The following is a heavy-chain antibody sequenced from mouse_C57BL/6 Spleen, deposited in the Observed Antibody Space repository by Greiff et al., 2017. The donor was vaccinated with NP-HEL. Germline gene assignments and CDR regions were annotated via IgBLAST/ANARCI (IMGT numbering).Heavy chain of an antibody. D-gene: IGHD1-1*01. Sequence: QVQLQQSGPGLVQPSQSLSITCTVSGFSLTSYGVHWVRQSPGKGLEWLGVIWRGGSTDYNAAFMSRLSITKDNSKSQVFFKMNSLQADDTAIYYCAINYYGSSHWYFDVWGTGTTVTVSS. V-gene: IGHV2-5*01. CDR1: GFSLTSYG. CDR2: IWRGGST. J-gene: IGHJ1*03. CDR3: AINYYGSSHWYFDV.